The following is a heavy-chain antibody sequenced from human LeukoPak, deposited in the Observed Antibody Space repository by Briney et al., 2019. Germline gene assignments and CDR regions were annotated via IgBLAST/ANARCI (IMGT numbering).Heavy chain of an antibody. D-gene: IGHD3-3*01. CDR3: ARAPTIFGVVTHP. CDR2: INHSGST. J-gene: IGHJ5*02. V-gene: IGHV4-34*01. Sequence: PSETLSPTCAVYGGSFSGYYWSWIRQPPGKGLEWIGEINHSGSTNYNPSLKSRVTISVDTSKNQFSLKLSSVTAADTAVYYCARAPTIFGVVTHPWGQGTLVTVSS. CDR1: GGSFSGYY.